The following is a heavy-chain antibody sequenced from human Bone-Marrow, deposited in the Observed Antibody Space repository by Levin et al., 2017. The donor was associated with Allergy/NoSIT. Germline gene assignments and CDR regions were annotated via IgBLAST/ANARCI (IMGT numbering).Heavy chain of an antibody. CDR1: GFTFSTYS. J-gene: IGHJ4*02. V-gene: IGHV3-21*01. CDR3: ARDRIPMAGNALDY. D-gene: IGHD6-19*01. Sequence: KASETLSLTCAASGFTFSTYSMNWVRQAPGKGLEWVSSISSRSNYRYYADSVKGRFTISRDNAENSLFLQMNSLRVEDTAIYYCARDRIPMAGNALDYWGQGTLVTVSS. CDR2: ISSRSNYR.